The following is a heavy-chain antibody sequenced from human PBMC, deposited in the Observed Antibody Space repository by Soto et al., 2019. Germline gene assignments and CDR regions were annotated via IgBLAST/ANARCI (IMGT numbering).Heavy chain of an antibody. V-gene: IGHV1-3*01. D-gene: IGHD1-26*01. CDR3: ARSGSVPYYYYGLDV. CDR2: INAGNGNT. Sequence: ASVKVSCKASGYTFTSYAMHWVRQAPGQRLEWMGWINAGNGNTKYAQKVQGRVTMTTDTSTSTAFMELMSLRSDDTAVYYCARSGSVPYYYYGLDVWGQGTTVTVSS. J-gene: IGHJ6*02. CDR1: GYTFTSYA.